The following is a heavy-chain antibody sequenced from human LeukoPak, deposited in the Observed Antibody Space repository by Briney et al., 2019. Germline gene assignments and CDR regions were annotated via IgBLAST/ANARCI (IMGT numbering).Heavy chain of an antibody. CDR1: GFTFGDYA. CDR3: TRDRGIAAAGTPSEAFDI. V-gene: IGHV3-49*04. Sequence: GGSLRLSCTASGFTFGDYAMSWVRQAPGKGLEWVGFIRSKAYGGTTEYAASVKGRFTISRDDSKSIAYLQMNSLKTEDTAVYYCTRDRGIAAAGTPSEAFDIWGQGAMVTVSS. J-gene: IGHJ3*02. CDR2: IRSKAYGGTT. D-gene: IGHD6-13*01.